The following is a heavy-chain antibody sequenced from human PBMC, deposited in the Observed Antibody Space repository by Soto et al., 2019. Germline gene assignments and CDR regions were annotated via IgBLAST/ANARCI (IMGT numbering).Heavy chain of an antibody. CDR3: AAGIGITFGGVTREFDY. D-gene: IGHD3-16*01. CDR1: GGSFTTLA. CDR2: IIPLFGTP. Sequence: QVQLVQSGAEVRKAGSSVRVSCKVSGGSFTTLAFSWVRQAPGQGLEWMGRIIPLFGTPNYAQRFQGRVAIFADESTNTTYMELSNLTSEDPAVYYCAAGIGITFGGVTREFDYWGQGTLVTVSS. J-gene: IGHJ4*02. V-gene: IGHV1-69*19.